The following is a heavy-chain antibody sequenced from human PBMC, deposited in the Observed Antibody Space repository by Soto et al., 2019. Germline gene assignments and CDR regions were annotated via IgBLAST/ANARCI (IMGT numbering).Heavy chain of an antibody. V-gene: IGHV3-15*07. CDR2: VKSKADGGSG. Sequence: GGSLRLSCAASGFPFNNAWINWVRQVPGKGLEWVSRVKSKADGGSGDYAAPAKGRFVVSRDDSKDIVYLQMNSLKIEDTGVYYCTTDSRTTLPEIRFDYWGHGTQVTVSS. D-gene: IGHD1-26*01. J-gene: IGHJ4*01. CDR1: GFPFNNAW. CDR3: TTDSRTTLPEIRFDY.